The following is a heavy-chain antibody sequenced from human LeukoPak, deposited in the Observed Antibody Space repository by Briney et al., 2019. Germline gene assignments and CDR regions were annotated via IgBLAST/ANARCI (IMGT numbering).Heavy chain of an antibody. V-gene: IGHV3-48*01. Sequence: GGSLRLSCAASGFTFSVYGMNWVRQAPGKGLEWISYISSSTSTINYADSVKGRFTISRDNANNSLFLQMNSLRAEDTAVYYCARDLSSGYEEGAFDIWGQGTMVTVSS. CDR1: GFTFSVYG. CDR2: ISSSTSTI. D-gene: IGHD3-22*01. J-gene: IGHJ3*02. CDR3: ARDLSSGYEEGAFDI.